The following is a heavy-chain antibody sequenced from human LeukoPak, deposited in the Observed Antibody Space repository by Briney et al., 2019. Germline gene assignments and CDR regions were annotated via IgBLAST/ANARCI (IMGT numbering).Heavy chain of an antibody. CDR1: GFTFSSYA. V-gene: IGHV3-64*01. CDR3: AREGWAFDY. CDR2: ISDNGGST. J-gene: IGHJ4*02. D-gene: IGHD5-24*01. Sequence: PGGSLRLSCAASGFTFSSYAIHWVRQAPGKGLEYVSGISDNGGSTYYANSVEGRFTISRDNSKNTLHLQMGGLRAEDMAVYYCAREGWAFDYWGQGTLVTVSS.